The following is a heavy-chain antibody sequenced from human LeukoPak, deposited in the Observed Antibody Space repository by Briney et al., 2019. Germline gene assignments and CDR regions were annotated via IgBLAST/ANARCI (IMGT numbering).Heavy chain of an antibody. Sequence: PSETLSLTCTVSGGSISSSSYYWGWVRPPPGTGLEWVGSIYYSGSTYYHPSLKSRVTISVDTSKTQFSLKLSSVTAADTAVYYCARHSRGYYYDSSGYRWGQGTLVTVSS. CDR3: ARHSRGYYYDSSGYR. CDR1: GGSISSSSYY. CDR2: IYYSGST. J-gene: IGHJ4*02. V-gene: IGHV4-39*01. D-gene: IGHD3-22*01.